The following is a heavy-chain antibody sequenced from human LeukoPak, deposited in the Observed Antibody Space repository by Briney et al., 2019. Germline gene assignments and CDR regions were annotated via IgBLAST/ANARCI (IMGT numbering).Heavy chain of an antibody. Sequence: SETLSLTCAVYGGSFSGYYWSWIRQPPGKGLEWIGEINHSGSTNYNPSLKSRVTISVDTSKNQFSLKLSSVTAADTAVYYCARVVYYYYYMDVWGKGTTVTISS. CDR3: ARVVYYYYYMDV. CDR1: GGSFSGYY. V-gene: IGHV4-34*01. CDR2: INHSGST. J-gene: IGHJ6*03.